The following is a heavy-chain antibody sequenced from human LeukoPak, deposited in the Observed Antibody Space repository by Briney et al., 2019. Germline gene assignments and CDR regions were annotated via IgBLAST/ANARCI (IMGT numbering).Heavy chain of an antibody. Sequence: GGSLRLSCAASGFTFSSYAMSWVRQAPGKGLEWVSVISGSGGSTYYADSVKGRFTISRDNSKNTLYLQMNSLRAEDTAVYYCAKGQSSSGWPYYDMDVWGQGTTVTVSS. CDR2: ISGSGGST. J-gene: IGHJ6*02. D-gene: IGHD6-19*01. V-gene: IGHV3-23*01. CDR1: GFTFSSYA. CDR3: AKGQSSSGWPYYDMDV.